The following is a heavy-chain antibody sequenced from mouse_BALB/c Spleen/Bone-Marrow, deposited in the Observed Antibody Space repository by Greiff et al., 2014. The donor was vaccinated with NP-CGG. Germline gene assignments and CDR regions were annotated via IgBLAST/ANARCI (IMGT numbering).Heavy chain of an antibody. Sequence: QVQLKESGPGLVAPSQSLSIACTVSGFSLTSYGVHWVRQPPGKGLEWLGAIWAGGSTDYNSALMSRLSISKDNSKSQVFLKMNSLQTDDTAMYYRARALYYYGSSYYTMDYWGQGTSVIVSS. D-gene: IGHD1-1*01. CDR1: GFSLTSYG. CDR2: IWAGGST. V-gene: IGHV2-9*02. J-gene: IGHJ4*01. CDR3: ARALYYYGSSYYTMDY.